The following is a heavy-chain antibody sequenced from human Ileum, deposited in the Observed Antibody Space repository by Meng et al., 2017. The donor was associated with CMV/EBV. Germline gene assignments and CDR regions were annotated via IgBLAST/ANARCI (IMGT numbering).Heavy chain of an antibody. V-gene: IGHV3-72*01. CDR1: GFSFRDKY. CDR3: ARGGKGRFVDY. Sequence: ASGFSFRDKYMDWVRQAPGKGLEWVGRIRNKSNNHTTEFAASVKGRITISRDDSKNLLYLQMNSLKTEDTAVYYCARGGKGRFVDYWGQGTLVTVSS. D-gene: IGHD3-10*01. J-gene: IGHJ4*02. CDR2: IRNKSNNHTT.